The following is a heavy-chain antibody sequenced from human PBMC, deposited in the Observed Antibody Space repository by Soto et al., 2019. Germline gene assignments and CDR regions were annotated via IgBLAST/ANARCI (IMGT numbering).Heavy chain of an antibody. D-gene: IGHD1-26*01. Sequence: EEQLVESGGGLIQPGGSLRLSCVGSGFSVINSYVSWVRQAPGQGLEWVSIIYTGGSTYYVDSVKGRFTMSRDTSKNTVSLQMNSLRAEDTALYYCAKEGSDGWCHLWGQVTPVTVSS. CDR1: GFSVINSY. V-gene: IGHV3-53*01. CDR2: IYTGGST. CDR3: AKEGSDGWCHL. J-gene: IGHJ5*02.